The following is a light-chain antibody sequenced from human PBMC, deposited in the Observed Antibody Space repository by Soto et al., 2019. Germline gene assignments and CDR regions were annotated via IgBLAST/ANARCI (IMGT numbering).Light chain of an antibody. CDR1: QSISSY. Sequence: DSPMTQSPSSLSAPVGYRVTITCRASQSISSYLNWYQQKQGKAPKLLIYAASSLQSGVPSRFSGIGSGTDGTLTISSLQPEDVATYDGQQRYSTPITLGQGTRLEIK. CDR2: AAS. CDR3: QQRYSTPIT. V-gene: IGKV1-39*01. J-gene: IGKJ5*01.